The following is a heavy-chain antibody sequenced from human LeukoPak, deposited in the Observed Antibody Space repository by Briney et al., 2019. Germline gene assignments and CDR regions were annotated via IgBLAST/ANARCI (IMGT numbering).Heavy chain of an antibody. V-gene: IGHV1-24*01. J-gene: IGHJ6*04. D-gene: IGHD3-10*01. CDR1: GYILTELS. CDR2: FDPEEGQT. CDR3: AIGYYGSGRRGYYGMDV. Sequence: ASVKVSCKVSGYILTELSMHWVRQAPGKGLEWMGGFDPEEGQTLYAQRFQGRVTMTEDASTETAYMELRSLTSEDTAVYYCAIGYYGSGRRGYYGMDVWGKGTTVTVSS.